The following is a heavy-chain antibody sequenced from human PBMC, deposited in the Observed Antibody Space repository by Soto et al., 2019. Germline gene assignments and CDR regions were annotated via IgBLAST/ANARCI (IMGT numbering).Heavy chain of an antibody. CDR2: IWYDGSNK. D-gene: IGHD6-6*01. CDR3: ARDLLSSSSKAYYYYYGMDV. J-gene: IGHJ6*02. V-gene: IGHV3-33*01. Sequence: GGPLRLSCAASGFTFSSYGMHWVRQAPGKGLEWVAVIWYDGSNKYYADSVKGRFTISRDNSENTLYLQMNSLRAEDTAVYYCARDLLSSSSKAYYYYYGMDVWGQGTTVTVSS. CDR1: GFTFSSYG.